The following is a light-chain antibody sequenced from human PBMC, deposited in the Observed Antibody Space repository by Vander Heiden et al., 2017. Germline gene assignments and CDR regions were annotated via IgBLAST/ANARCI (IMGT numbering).Light chain of an antibody. Sequence: TQPQARLAVSLGEEAPINCKSSRSLLYGYNDNSSLAWYQQKPGQPPRLLIFCASTRESGVPDRFSGSGSGTDFTLTINSLQAEDVAVYYCQQCYATPYTFGQGTKLEIK. CDR1: RSLLYGYNDNSS. J-gene: IGKJ2*01. V-gene: IGKV4-1*01. CDR2: CAS. CDR3: QQCYATPYT.